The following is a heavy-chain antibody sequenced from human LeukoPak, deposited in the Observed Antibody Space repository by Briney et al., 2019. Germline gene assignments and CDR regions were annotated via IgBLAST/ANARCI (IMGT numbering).Heavy chain of an antibody. Sequence: GESLKISCKGSGYSFTSYWIAWVRQMPGKGLERMGIIYPGDSDTRYSPSFQGHVTISADKSISTAYLQWSSLKASDSAMYYCARQAQLTGDAFDVWGQGTMVTVSS. D-gene: IGHD7-27*01. J-gene: IGHJ3*01. V-gene: IGHV5-51*01. CDR2: IYPGDSDT. CDR3: ARQAQLTGDAFDV. CDR1: GYSFTSYW.